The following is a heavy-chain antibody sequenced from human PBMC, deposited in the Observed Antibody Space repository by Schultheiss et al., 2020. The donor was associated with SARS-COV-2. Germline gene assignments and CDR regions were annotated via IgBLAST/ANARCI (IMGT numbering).Heavy chain of an antibody. CDR1: GDPISSSSYY. V-gene: IGHV4-39*01. CDR3: ARLSLLKGYSMDV. CDR2: IYYTGAT. Sequence: SETLSLTCTVSGDPISSSSYYWGWIRQPPGKGLEWIGNIYYTGATNYSPSLRSRVIISIDTSKNQFSLKLSSVTAADTAVYSCARLSLLKGYSMDVWGQGTTVTVS. J-gene: IGHJ6*02.